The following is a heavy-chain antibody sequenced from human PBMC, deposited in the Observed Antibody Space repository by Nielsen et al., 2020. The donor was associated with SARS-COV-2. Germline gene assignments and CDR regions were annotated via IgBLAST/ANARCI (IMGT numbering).Heavy chain of an antibody. Sequence: GESLKISCASSGFTFSSYAMTWVRQAPGKGLELVANIKDDGSARYYVDSVKGRFTISRDNAKNSMSLQMNSLRVEDTAVYYCARDWSRAFDVWGQGTMVTVSS. CDR3: ARDWSRAFDV. V-gene: IGHV3-7*01. CDR2: IKDDGSAR. CDR1: GFTFSSYA. J-gene: IGHJ3*01.